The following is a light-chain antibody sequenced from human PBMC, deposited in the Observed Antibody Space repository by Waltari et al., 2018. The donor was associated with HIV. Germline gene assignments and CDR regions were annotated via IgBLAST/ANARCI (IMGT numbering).Light chain of an antibody. CDR1: INDISHFDF. CDR2: DTT. J-gene: IGLJ1*01. CDR3: SSYTSSNTYV. Sequence: QSALTQPASVSGSPGQSITISCSATINDISHFDFVSWYQQHPGKAPTLIIYDTTNRPSGVSNRFSGSKSGNTASLTISRLLSEDEADYYCSSYTSSNTYVFGTGTKVTVL. V-gene: IGLV2-14*03.